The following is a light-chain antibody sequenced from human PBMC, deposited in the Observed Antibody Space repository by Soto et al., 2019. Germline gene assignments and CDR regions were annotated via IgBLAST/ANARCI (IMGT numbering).Light chain of an antibody. CDR1: QGIRTY. Sequence: DIQMTQSPTSLSASVGDRVTITCRASQGIRTYVAWYQQIPGKAPKLLIYAAYTLQSGVPSRFSGSGSGTDFTLPIKGLQPEDVATYSCQKYSSVPVFGPGTKVEIK. CDR3: QKYSSVPV. V-gene: IGKV1-27*01. CDR2: AAY. J-gene: IGKJ3*01.